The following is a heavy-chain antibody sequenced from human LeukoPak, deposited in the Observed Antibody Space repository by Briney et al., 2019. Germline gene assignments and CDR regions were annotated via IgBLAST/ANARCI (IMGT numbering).Heavy chain of an antibody. CDR2: IYTSGST. V-gene: IGHV4-61*02. Sequence: SETLSLTCTVSGGSISSGSYYWSWIRQPAGKGLEWIGRIYTSGSTNYNPSLKSRVTISVDTSKNQFSLKLSSVTAADTAVYYCARPQKWYSYGQRGEYFQHWGQGTLVTVSS. J-gene: IGHJ1*01. CDR1: GGSISSGSYY. D-gene: IGHD5-18*01. CDR3: ARPQKWYSYGQRGEYFQH.